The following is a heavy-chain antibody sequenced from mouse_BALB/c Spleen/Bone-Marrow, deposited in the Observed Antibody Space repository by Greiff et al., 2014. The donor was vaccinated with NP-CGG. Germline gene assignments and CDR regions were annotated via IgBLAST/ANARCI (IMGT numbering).Heavy chain of an antibody. V-gene: IGHV14-4*02. D-gene: IGHD2-10*02. Sequence: EVQLVESGAELVRSGASVKLSCTASGFNIKDYYMYWVKQRPEQGLEWIGWIDPENGDTEYAPKFQGKATMTADTSSNTAYLQLSSLTSEDTAVYYCNEGYGNYGYWGQGTTLTVSS. CDR1: GFNIKDYY. CDR3: NEGYGNYGY. CDR2: IDPENGDT. J-gene: IGHJ2*01.